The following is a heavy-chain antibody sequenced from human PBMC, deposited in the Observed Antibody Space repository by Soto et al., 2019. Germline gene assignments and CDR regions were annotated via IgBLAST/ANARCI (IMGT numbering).Heavy chain of an antibody. CDR2: IDPGNSYT. V-gene: IGHV5-10-1*01. CDR1: GYTFTTYW. D-gene: IGHD2-2*01. J-gene: IGHJ4*02. Sequence: GESLKISCKGSGYTFTTYWITWVRQTPGKGLEWMGRIDPGNSYTSYNPSFQGHVTLSADMSIGTAYLQWSGLKASDTAMYYCERNKGLGPMPFDYWGQGTLVTVSS. CDR3: ERNKGLGPMPFDY.